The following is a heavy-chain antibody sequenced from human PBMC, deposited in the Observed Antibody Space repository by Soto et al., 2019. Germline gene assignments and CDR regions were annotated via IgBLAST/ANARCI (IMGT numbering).Heavy chain of an antibody. D-gene: IGHD2-15*01. V-gene: IGHV3-11*01. Sequence: GGSLRLSCAASGFTFSDYYMSWIRQAPGKGLEWVSYISSSGSTIYYADSVKGRFTTSRDNAKNSLYLQMNSLRAEDTAVYYCAREYCSGGSCTDAFDIWGQGTMVTVSS. CDR1: GFTFSDYY. CDR2: ISSSGSTI. J-gene: IGHJ3*02. CDR3: AREYCSGGSCTDAFDI.